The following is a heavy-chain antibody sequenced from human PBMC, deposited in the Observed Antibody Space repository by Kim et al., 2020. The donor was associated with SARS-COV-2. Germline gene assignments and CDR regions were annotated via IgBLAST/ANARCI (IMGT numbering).Heavy chain of an antibody. CDR2: IYYSGST. CDR3: ARGLNGSGSYYKEMNFDY. J-gene: IGHJ4*02. V-gene: IGHV4-31*03. Sequence: SETLSLTCTVSGGSISSGGYYWSWIRQHPGKGLEWIGYIYYSGSTYYNPSLKSRVTISVDTSKNQFSLKLSSVTAADTAVYYCARGLNGSGSYYKEMNFDYWGQGTLVTVSS. CDR1: GGSISSGGYY. D-gene: IGHD3-10*01.